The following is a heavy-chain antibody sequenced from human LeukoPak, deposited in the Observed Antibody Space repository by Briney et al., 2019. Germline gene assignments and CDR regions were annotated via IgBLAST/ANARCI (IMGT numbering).Heavy chain of an antibody. D-gene: IGHD1-26*01. Sequence: ASVKVSCKASGYTFTSYDINWVRQATGQGLEWMGWMNPNSGNTGYAQKFQGRVTMTRSTSISTAYMELSSLRSEDTAVYYCARSLLTFAGGYYYYYGMDVWGQGTTVTVSS. J-gene: IGHJ6*02. CDR2: MNPNSGNT. CDR3: ARSLLTFAGGYYYYYGMDV. V-gene: IGHV1-8*01. CDR1: GYTFTSYD.